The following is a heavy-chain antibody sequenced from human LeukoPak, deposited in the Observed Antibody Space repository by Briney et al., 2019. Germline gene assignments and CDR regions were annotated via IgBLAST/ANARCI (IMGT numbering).Heavy chain of an antibody. CDR2: INPSGGST. D-gene: IGHD3-22*01. CDR3: ARDQLQTFWGLQGYYYDSSGYYPLDY. V-gene: IGHV1-46*01. Sequence: GASVKVSCKASGYTFTSYYMHWVRQAPGQGLEWMGIINPSGGSTSYAQKSQGRVTMTRDTSTSTVYMELSSLRSEDTAVYYCARDQLQTFWGLQGYYYDSSGYYPLDYWGQGTLVTVSS. J-gene: IGHJ4*02. CDR1: GYTFTSYY.